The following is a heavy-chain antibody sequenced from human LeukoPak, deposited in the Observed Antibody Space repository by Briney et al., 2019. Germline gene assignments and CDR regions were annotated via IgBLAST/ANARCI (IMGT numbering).Heavy chain of an antibody. CDR1: GGPISSYY. V-gene: IGHV4-59*01. D-gene: IGHD6-19*01. CDR3: ARARYSSGWYTVNYFDY. J-gene: IGHJ4*02. CDR2: IYYSGST. Sequence: PSETLSLTCTVSGGPISSYYWSWIRQPPGKGLEWIGYIYYSGSTNYNPSLKSRVTISVDTSKNQFSLKLSSVTAADTAVYYCARARYSSGWYTVNYFDYWGQGTLVTVSS.